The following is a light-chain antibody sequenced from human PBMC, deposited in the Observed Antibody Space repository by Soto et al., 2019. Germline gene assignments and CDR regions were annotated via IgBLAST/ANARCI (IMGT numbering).Light chain of an antibody. J-gene: IGLJ1*01. Sequence: QSVLPQPPSASGTPGPRVTISCSGSSSNIGSNTVNWYQQLPGTAPKLLIYSNNQRPSGVPDRFSGSKSGTSASLAISGLQSEDEADYYWAAWDDSLNGPVFGTGTKATVL. V-gene: IGLV1-44*01. CDR1: SSNIGSNT. CDR3: AAWDDSLNGPV. CDR2: SNN.